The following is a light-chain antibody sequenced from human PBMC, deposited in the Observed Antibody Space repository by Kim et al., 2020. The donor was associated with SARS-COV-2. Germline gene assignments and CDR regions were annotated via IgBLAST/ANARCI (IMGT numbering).Light chain of an antibody. CDR1: QIFRSDY. J-gene: IGKJ4*01. V-gene: IGKV3-20*01. CDR3: QDYGRSPLT. CDR2: GAS. Sequence: DIVLTQSPGTLSLSPGERATLSCRASQIFRSDYLAWYQLKPGQAPRLLVYGASTRAADIPDRFSATDFTLTISRLEPEDFGVYYCQDYGRSPLTFGGGTKVDIK.